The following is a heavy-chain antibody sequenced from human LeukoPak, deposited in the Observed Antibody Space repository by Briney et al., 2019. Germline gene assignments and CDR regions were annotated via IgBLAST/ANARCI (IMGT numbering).Heavy chain of an antibody. J-gene: IGHJ3*02. CDR2: ISAYNGNT. CDR3: ARDDFQMAEGTFDI. Sequence: ASVKVSCKASGYTFTSYGISWVRQAPGQGLEWMGWISAYNGNTNYAQKLQGRVTMTTDTSTSTAYMELRSLRSDDTAVYYCARDDFQMAEGTFDIWGQGTMVTVSS. CDR1: GYTFTSYG. V-gene: IGHV1-18*01. D-gene: IGHD3/OR15-3a*01.